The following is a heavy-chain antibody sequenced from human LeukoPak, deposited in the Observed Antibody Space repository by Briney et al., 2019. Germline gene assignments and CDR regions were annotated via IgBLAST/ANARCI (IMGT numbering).Heavy chain of an antibody. CDR3: ASDDCSTSCFDYFDY. J-gene: IGHJ4*02. V-gene: IGHV1-69*13. Sequence: SVKASCKASGGTFSSYAISWVRQAPGQGLEWMGGIIPIFGTANYAQKFQGRVTITADESTSTAYMELSSLRSEDTAVYYCASDDCSTSCFDYFDYWGQGTLVTVSS. CDR2: IIPIFGTA. CDR1: GGTFSSYA. D-gene: IGHD2-2*01.